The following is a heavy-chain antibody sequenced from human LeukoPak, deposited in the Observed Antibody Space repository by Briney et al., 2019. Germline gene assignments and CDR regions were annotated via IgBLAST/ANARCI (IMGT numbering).Heavy chain of an antibody. CDR3: ARGLFKPGSLFLASNWFDP. CDR2: INHSGST. Sequence: SETLSLTCAVYGGSFSGYYWSWIRQTPGKGLEWIGEINHSGSTNYNPSLKSRVTISVDTSKNQFSLKLSSVTAADTAVYYCARGLFKPGSLFLASNWFDPWGQGTLVTVSS. CDR1: GGSFSGYY. J-gene: IGHJ5*02. V-gene: IGHV4-34*01. D-gene: IGHD3-10*01.